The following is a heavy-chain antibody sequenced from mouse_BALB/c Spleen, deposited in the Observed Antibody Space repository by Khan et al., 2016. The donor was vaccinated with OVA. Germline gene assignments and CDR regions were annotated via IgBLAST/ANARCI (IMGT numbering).Heavy chain of an antibody. J-gene: IGHJ3*01. Sequence: EVELVESGGGLVKPGGSLKLSCAASGFTFSSFAMSWVRQTPAKRLVWVASINSDGTYTFYPDSVKGRFTISRDNAKNTLYLQMSSLRSEDTAMYYCARHNYGPVAYWGQGTLVTVSA. CDR3: ARHNYGPVAY. D-gene: IGHD1-1*01. CDR2: INSDGTYT. CDR1: GFTFSSFA. V-gene: IGHV5-9-3*01.